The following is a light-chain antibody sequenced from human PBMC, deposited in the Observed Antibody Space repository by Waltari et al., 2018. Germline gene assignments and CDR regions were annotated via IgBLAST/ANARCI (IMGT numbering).Light chain of an antibody. CDR3: AAWDDSLSGVV. V-gene: IGLV1-47*01. CDR2: RNN. CDR1: SSNIGSNY. Sequence: QSVLTQPPSASGTPGQRVTTSCSGSSSNIGSNYVYWYQQLPGTAPKLLIYRNNQRPSGVPDRFSGSKSGTSASLAISGLRSEDEADYYCAAWDDSLSGVVFGGGTKLTVL. J-gene: IGLJ2*01.